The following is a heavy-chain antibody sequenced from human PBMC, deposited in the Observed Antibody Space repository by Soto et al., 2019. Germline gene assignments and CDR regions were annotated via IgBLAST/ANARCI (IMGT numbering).Heavy chain of an antibody. V-gene: IGHV3-23*01. Sequence: GGSLRLSCAASGFTFSSYAMSWVRQAPGKGLEWVSAISGSGGSTYYADSVKGRFTISRDNSKNTLYLQMNSLRAEDTAVYYCAKAGEGSSDPFTFDYWGQGTLVTVSS. J-gene: IGHJ4*02. D-gene: IGHD6-6*01. CDR2: ISGSGGST. CDR3: AKAGEGSSDPFTFDY. CDR1: GFTFSSYA.